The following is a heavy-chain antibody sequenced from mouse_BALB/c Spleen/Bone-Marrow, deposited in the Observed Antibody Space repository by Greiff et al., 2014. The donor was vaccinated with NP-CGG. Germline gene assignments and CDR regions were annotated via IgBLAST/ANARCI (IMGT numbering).Heavy chain of an antibody. J-gene: IGHJ4*01. CDR2: IYPSDSYS. Sequence: VQLQQSGAELVRPGASVKVSCKASGYTFTNYWINWVRQRPGQGLEWIGNIYPSDSYSNYNQKFKDKATLTVDKSSSTAYMQPSSPTSEDSAVYYCTRRDRYDYYGVDYWGQGTSVTVSS. D-gene: IGHD2-14*01. V-gene: IGHV1S126*01. CDR3: TRRDRYDYYGVDY. CDR1: GYTFTNYW.